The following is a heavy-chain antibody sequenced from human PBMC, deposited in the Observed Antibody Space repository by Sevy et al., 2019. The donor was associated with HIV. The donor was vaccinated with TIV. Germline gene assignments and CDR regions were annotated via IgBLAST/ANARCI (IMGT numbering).Heavy chain of an antibody. D-gene: IGHD1-26*01. J-gene: IGHJ4*02. Sequence: SETLSLTCTVSGGSITSLYWNWIRQPPGKGLEWIGNIFYKGHINYNPSLKTRVTLSLDPSKNQFSLRLSAVTAADTAMYYCAGENAWGRGYSWGQGTLVTVSS. CDR1: GGSITSLY. CDR2: IFYKGHI. CDR3: AGENAWGRGYS. V-gene: IGHV4-59*08.